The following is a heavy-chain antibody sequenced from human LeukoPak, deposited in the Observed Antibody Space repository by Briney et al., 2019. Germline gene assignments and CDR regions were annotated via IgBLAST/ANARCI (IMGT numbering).Heavy chain of an antibody. J-gene: IGHJ4*02. CDR2: IKEDGSEK. CDR3: ARARYSDF. Sequence: GGSLRLSCVASGFTFTNYWMTWVRQARGKGLEWVANIKEDGSEKNYADSVKGRFTISRDNAKNSLYLQMNSLRGEDTAVYYCARARYSDFWGQGILVTVSS. V-gene: IGHV3-7*01. CDR1: GFTFTNYW.